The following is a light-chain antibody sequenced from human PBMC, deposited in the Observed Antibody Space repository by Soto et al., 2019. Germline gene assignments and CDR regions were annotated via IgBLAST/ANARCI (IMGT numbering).Light chain of an antibody. CDR1: SSNIGKNY. J-gene: IGLJ1*01. Sequence: QSVLTQPPSVSAAPGQKVTISCSGSSSNIGKNYVSWYQHLPRAAPKALIYENNKRPSGIPDRFSGSKSGTSATPGITGLQTGDEADYYCGTWDSSLSAYVFGTVTKVTVL. CDR3: GTWDSSLSAYV. CDR2: ENN. V-gene: IGLV1-51*02.